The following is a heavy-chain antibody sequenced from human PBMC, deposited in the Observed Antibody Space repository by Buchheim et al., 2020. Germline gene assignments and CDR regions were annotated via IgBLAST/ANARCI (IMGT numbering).Heavy chain of an antibody. D-gene: IGHD3-10*01. CDR3: AREYGSGSYYSGEFDP. CDR2: IKQDGSEK. CDR1: GFTFSSYW. V-gene: IGHV3-7*01. Sequence: EVQLVESGGGLVQPGGSLRLSCAASGFTFSSYWMSWVRQAPGKGLEWVANIKQDGSEKYYVDSVKGRFTISRDNAKNSLYLQMNSLRAEDTAVYYWAREYGSGSYYSGEFDPWGQGTL. J-gene: IGHJ5*02.